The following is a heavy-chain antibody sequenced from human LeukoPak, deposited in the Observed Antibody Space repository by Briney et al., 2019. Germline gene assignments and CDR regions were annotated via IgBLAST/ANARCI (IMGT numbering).Heavy chain of an antibody. D-gene: IGHD5-24*01. CDR2: VNEDGSEK. CDR1: GFTFSSYA. V-gene: IGHV3-7*01. Sequence: GGSLRLSCAASGFTFSSYAMNWVRQAPGKGLEWVANVNEDGSEKNYVDSVKGRFTISRDNAKNSVYLQMNNLRVEETAVYYCARGRGWIDPWGQGTLVTVSS. CDR3: ARGRGWIDP. J-gene: IGHJ5*02.